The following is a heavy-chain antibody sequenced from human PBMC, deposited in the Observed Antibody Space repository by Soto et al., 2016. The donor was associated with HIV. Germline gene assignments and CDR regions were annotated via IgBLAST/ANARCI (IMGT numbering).Heavy chain of an antibody. V-gene: IGHV3-23*01. CDR1: GFTFSSYA. CDR3: AKTRTHSYGSGSYLPH. CDR2: ISGSGGST. Sequence: EVQLLESGGGLVQPGGSLRLSCAASGFTFSSYAMSWVRQAPGKGLEWVSAISGSGGSTYYADSVKGRFTISRDNSKNTLYLQMNSLRAEDTAVYYCAKTRTHSYGSGSYLPHWGQGTLVTVSS. J-gene: IGHJ4*02. D-gene: IGHD3-10*01.